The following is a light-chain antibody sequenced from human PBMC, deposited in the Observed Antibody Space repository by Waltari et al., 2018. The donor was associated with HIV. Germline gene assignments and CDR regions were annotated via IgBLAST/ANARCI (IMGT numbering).Light chain of an antibody. J-gene: IGKJ1*01. CDR2: GTS. CDR1: QSVSTN. V-gene: IGKV3-15*01. Sequence: ELLQTPSLPALSVSRGERAALSCRARQSVSTNLAWYQQKPGQALRLLISGTSTRATGISDRFSGSVSGTEFALTISSLQSEDFAVYYGHQYNNWPPWTFGQGTKVEIK. CDR3: HQYNNWPPWT.